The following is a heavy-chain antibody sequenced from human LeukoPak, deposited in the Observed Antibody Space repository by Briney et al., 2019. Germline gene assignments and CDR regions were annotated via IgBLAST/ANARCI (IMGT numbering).Heavy chain of an antibody. J-gene: IGHJ4*02. V-gene: IGHV1-2*02. CDR3: ARDGNFDY. D-gene: IGHD1-26*01. CDR1: GYIFTGYY. Sequence: ASVKVSFKASGYIFTGYYLHWARQAPGKGLEWMGWINPNSGDTSYAQKFQGRVTLTSDTSINTAYMELSSLRFDDTAVYYCARDGNFDYWGQGTLVTVSS. CDR2: INPNSGDT.